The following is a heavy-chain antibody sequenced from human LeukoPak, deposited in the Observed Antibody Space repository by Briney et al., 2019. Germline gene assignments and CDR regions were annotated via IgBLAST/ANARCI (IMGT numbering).Heavy chain of an antibody. CDR1: GYTFTGYY. D-gene: IGHD6-19*01. Sequence: ASVKVSCKASGYTFTGYYIHWVRQAPGQGLEWMGWINPNSGGTKYAQKYHGRVTMTRDTSISTAYMELSRLRSDDTAVYYCARDRGLLYSSGWYWFDPWGQGTLVTVSS. J-gene: IGHJ5*02. CDR3: ARDRGLLYSSGWYWFDP. V-gene: IGHV1-2*02. CDR2: INPNSGGT.